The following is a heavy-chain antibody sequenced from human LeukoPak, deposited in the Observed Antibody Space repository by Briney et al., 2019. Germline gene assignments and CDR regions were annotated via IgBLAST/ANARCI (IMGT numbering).Heavy chain of an antibody. CDR1: GFAFSGQA. J-gene: IGHJ4*02. Sequence: GGSLRLSCAASGFAFSGQAMGWVRQAPGKGLEWVSAISDGGGSTYYADSVEGRFTISRDNSKNTLFLQMNSLRAEDTAVYYCAKDARRTSGWYFFDYWGQGTLVTVSS. CDR2: ISDGGGST. V-gene: IGHV3-23*01. CDR3: AKDARRTSGWYFFDY. D-gene: IGHD6-19*01.